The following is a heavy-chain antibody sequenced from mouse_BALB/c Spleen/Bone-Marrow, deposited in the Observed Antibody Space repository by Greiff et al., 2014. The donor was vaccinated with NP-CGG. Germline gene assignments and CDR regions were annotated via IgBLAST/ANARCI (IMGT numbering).Heavy chain of an antibody. CDR3: ARSLYGFDWYFDV. V-gene: IGHV1-14*01. CDR1: GYTFTSYV. D-gene: IGHD2-2*01. J-gene: IGHJ1*01. Sequence: EVQLQQSGPEPVKPGASVKMSCKASGYTFTSYVMHWVKQKPGQGLEWIGSINPYNDGTKYNEKFKGKATLTSDKFSSTAYMELGSLTSEDSAVYYCARSLYGFDWYFDVWGAGTTVTVSS. CDR2: INPYNDGT.